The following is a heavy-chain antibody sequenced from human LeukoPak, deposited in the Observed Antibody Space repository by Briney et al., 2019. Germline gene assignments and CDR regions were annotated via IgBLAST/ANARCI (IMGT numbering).Heavy chain of an antibody. D-gene: IGHD4-17*01. CDR3: ASYYGTNPAFDY. Sequence: PGRSLRLSCAASGFTFSSYAMHWVRQAPGKGLEWVAVISYDGGNKYCADSVKGRFTISRDNSKNTLYLQMNSLRAEDTAVYYCASYYGTNPAFDYWGQGTLVTVSS. CDR2: ISYDGGNK. V-gene: IGHV3-30-3*01. CDR1: GFTFSSYA. J-gene: IGHJ4*02.